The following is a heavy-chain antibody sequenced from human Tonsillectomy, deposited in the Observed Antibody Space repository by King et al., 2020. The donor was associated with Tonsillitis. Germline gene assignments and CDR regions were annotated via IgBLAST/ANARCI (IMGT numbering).Heavy chain of an antibody. CDR2: IYYSGST. J-gene: IGHJ4*02. Sequence: QLQESGPGLVKPSETLSLTCTVSGGSISSSSYYCGWIRQPPGKGLEWIGSIYYSGSTYYNPSLKSRVTISVDTSKNQFSLRLSSVTAADTAVYYCASTRSCADYDYWGQGTLVTVSS. CDR1: GGSISSSSYY. CDR3: ASTRSCADYDY. V-gene: IGHV4-39*01. D-gene: IGHD3-16*01.